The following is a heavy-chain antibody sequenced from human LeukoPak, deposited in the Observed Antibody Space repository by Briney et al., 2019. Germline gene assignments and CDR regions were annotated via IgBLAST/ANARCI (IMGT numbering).Heavy chain of an antibody. CDR3: ARDQGGFGELLAAY. CDR2: IIPIFGTA. Sequence: ASVKVSCKASGGTFSSYAISWVRQAPGQGLEWMGGIIPIFGTANYAQKFQGRVTITADESTSTAYMELSSLRSEDTAVYYCARDQGGFGELLAAYWGQGNPGHRLL. J-gene: IGHJ4*02. V-gene: IGHV1-69*13. CDR1: GGTFSSYA. D-gene: IGHD3-10*01.